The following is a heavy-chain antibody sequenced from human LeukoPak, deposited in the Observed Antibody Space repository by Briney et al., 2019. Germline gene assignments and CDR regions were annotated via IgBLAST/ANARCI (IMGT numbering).Heavy chain of an antibody. Sequence: GASVKVSCKASGYTFISYYMHWVRQAPGQGLEWMGIINPSGGSTSYAQKFQGRVTMTRDTSTSTVYMELSSLRSEDTAVYYCARDLYDSSGYYSARLYYFDYWGQGTLVTVSS. V-gene: IGHV1-46*01. D-gene: IGHD3-22*01. CDR1: GYTFISYY. CDR2: INPSGGST. CDR3: ARDLYDSSGYYSARLYYFDY. J-gene: IGHJ4*02.